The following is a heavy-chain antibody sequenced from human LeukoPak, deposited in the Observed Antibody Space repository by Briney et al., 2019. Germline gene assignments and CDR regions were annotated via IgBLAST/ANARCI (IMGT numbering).Heavy chain of an antibody. J-gene: IGHJ4*02. D-gene: IGHD2-2*01. CDR3: AKEEGTSYDY. CDR2: IRYDGNTK. CDR1: GFSFAGYG. V-gene: IGHV3-30*02. Sequence: GGSLRLSCAASGFSFAGYGMHWVRQAPGKGLVWVAFIRYDGNTKSYADSVKGRFTASRDNSKNTLYLQMNSLRTEDTAVYYCAKEEGTSYDYWGQGTLVTVSS.